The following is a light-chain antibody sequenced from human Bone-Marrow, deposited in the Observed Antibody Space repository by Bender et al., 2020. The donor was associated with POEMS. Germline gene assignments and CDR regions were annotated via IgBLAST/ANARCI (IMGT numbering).Light chain of an antibody. CDR2: DVN. CDR1: GSDVGSFNL. Sequence: QSALTQPASVSGSPGQSVTISCTATGSDVGSFNLVSWYQQHPGEAPKLMIYDVNKRPSGVSDRFSGSKSGNTASLTISGLQAEDEADYVCCSYAGNRALVFGGGTKVTVL. J-gene: IGLJ2*01. CDR3: CSYAGNRALV. V-gene: IGLV2-23*02.